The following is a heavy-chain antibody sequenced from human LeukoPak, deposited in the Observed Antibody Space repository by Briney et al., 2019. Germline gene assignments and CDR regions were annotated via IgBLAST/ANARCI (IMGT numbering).Heavy chain of an antibody. CDR3: ARPSNWFDP. J-gene: IGHJ5*02. Sequence: SETLSLTCAVYGGSFSSYYWGWIRQPPGKGLEWIGSIYYSGSTYYNPSLKSRVTISVDTSKNQFSLKLSSVTAADTAVYYCARPSNWFDPWGQGTLVTVSS. CDR2: IYYSGST. V-gene: IGHV4-39*01. CDR1: GGSFSSYY.